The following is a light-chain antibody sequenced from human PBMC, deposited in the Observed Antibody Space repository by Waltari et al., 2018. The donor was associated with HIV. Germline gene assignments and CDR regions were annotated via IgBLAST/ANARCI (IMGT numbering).Light chain of an antibody. J-gene: IGLJ2*01. V-gene: IGLV6-57*01. CDR3: QSYDSSNQV. Sequence: NFMLTQPHSVSESPGKTVTISCTRSSGSIASNYVQWYQQRPGSSPTTVIYEDNQRPSGFPDRFSGSIDSSANSASLTISGLKTEDEADYYCQSYDSSNQVFGGVTKLTVL. CDR1: SGSIASNY. CDR2: EDN.